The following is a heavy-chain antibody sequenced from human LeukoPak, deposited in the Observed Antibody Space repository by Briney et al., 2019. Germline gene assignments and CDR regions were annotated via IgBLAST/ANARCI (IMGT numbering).Heavy chain of an antibody. CDR2: ISGSGGST. CDR1: GVTFGSYG. CDR3: AKFSVTMVRGVIIKPSFDY. Sequence: PGGSLRLSCAASGVTFGSYGVSWVRQAPGKGLEWVSAISGSGGSTYYADSVKGRFTISRDNSKNTLYLQMNSLRAEDTAVYYCAKFSVTMVRGVIIKPSFDYWGQGTLVTVTS. V-gene: IGHV3-23*01. D-gene: IGHD3-10*01. J-gene: IGHJ4*02.